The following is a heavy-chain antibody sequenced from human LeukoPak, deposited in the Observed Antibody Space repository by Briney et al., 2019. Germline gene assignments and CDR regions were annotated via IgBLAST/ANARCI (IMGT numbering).Heavy chain of an antibody. CDR2: IYYSGST. J-gene: IGHJ6*03. CDR1: GGSISSYY. V-gene: IGHV4-59*01. Sequence: SETLSLTCTVSGGSISSYYWSWIRQPPGKGLEWIGYIYYSGSTNYNPSLKSRVTISVDTSKNQFSLKLSSVTAADTAVYYCAKSGGYYYYYMDVWGKGTTVTISS. CDR3: AKSGGYYYYYMDV. D-gene: IGHD3-10*01.